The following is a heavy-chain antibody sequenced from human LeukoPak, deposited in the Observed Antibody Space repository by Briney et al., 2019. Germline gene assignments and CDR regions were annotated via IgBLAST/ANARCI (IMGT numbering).Heavy chain of an antibody. CDR3: AKVTSGSGSYYCDS. J-gene: IGHJ4*02. CDR1: GFTFDDYA. Sequence: GGSLRLSCAASGFTFDDYAMHWVRQAPGKGLEWVSAISGSGGSTYYADSVKGRFTISRDNFKNTLYLQTNSLRAEDTAVYYCAKVTSGSGSYYCDSWGQGTLVTVSS. CDR2: ISGSGGST. V-gene: IGHV3-23*01. D-gene: IGHD3-10*01.